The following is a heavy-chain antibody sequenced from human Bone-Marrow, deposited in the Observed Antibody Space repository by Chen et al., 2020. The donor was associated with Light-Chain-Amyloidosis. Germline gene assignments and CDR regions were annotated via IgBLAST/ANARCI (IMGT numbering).Heavy chain of an antibody. J-gene: IGHJ6*02. CDR2: INPNSGGT. CDR1: GYTFTGYY. V-gene: IGHV1-2*02. D-gene: IGHD2-15*01. Sequence: QVQLVQSGAEVKKPGASVKVSCKASGYTFTGYYMHWVRQAPGQGLEWMGWINPNSGGTNYAQKFQGRVTMTRDTSSSTAYMELSRLRSDDTAVYYCARAGKNRYCSGGSCYYYYYGMDVWGQGTTVTVSS. CDR3: ARAGKNRYCSGGSCYYYYYGMDV.